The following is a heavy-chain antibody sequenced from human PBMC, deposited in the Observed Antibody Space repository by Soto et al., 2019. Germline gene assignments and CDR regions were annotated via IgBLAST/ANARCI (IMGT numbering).Heavy chain of an antibody. CDR3: ARANVESAAAGFYYYYGMDV. Sequence: ASVKVSCKASGYTFTSYYMHWVRQAPGQGLEWMGIINPSGGSTSYAQKFQGRVTMTRDTSTSTVYMELSSLRSEDTAVYYYARANVESAAAGFYYYYGMDVWGQGTTVTVSS. CDR1: GYTFTSYY. D-gene: IGHD6-13*01. J-gene: IGHJ6*02. CDR2: INPSGGST. V-gene: IGHV1-46*01.